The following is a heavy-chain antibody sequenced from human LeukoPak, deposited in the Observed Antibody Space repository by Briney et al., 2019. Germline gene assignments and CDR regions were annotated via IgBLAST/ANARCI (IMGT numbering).Heavy chain of an antibody. D-gene: IGHD7-27*01. J-gene: IGHJ3*02. CDR2: ISRNGGNT. Sequence: GGSLRLSCAASGFTFDEYGMTWVRQAPGQGLEWVSGISRNGGNTGYADSVKGRFTISRDNSKNSLYLQMNSLRTEDTALYYCAKEGRWGAFDIWGQGTMVTVSS. CDR1: GFTFDEYG. V-gene: IGHV3-20*04. CDR3: AKEGRWGAFDI.